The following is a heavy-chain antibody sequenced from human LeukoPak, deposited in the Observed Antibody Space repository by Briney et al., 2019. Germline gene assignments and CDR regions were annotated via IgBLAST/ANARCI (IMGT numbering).Heavy chain of an antibody. CDR2: ISSSSSYI. Sequence: GGSLRLSCAASGFTFSSYSMNWVRQAPGKGLEWVSSISSSSSYIYYADSVKGQFTISRDNAKNSLYLQMNSLRAEDTAVYYCASGPLTAVAGLDAFDIWGQGTMVTVSS. V-gene: IGHV3-21*01. J-gene: IGHJ3*02. D-gene: IGHD6-19*01. CDR1: GFTFSSYS. CDR3: ASGPLTAVAGLDAFDI.